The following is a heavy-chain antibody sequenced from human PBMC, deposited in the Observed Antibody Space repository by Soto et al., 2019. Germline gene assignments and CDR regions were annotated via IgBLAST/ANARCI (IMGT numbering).Heavy chain of an antibody. D-gene: IGHD2-2*01. CDR1: GDSVSSNSAA. CDR2: TYYRSKWYN. J-gene: IGHJ6*02. CDR3: AREQLGCSSTSCYSYYGMDV. V-gene: IGHV6-1*01. Sequence: PSQTLSLTCAISGDSVSSNSAAWNWIRQSPSRGLEWLGRTYYRSKWYNDYAVSVKSRITINPDTSKNQFSLQLNSVTPEDTAVYYCAREQLGCSSTSCYSYYGMDVWGQGTPVTVAS.